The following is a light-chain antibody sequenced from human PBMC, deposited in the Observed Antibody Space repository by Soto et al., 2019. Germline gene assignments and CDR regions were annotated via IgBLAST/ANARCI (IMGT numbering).Light chain of an antibody. CDR2: DAS. V-gene: IGKV1-33*01. CDR3: QQYGNLPLT. Sequence: DIQMTQSPPSLSAFVGARVTITCQASQDINIYLNWYQQKPGKAPKLLIYDASNLATGVPSRFSGSRSETDFTFSISSLQPEDIATYYCQQYGNLPLTFGGGTKVEI. CDR1: QDINIY. J-gene: IGKJ4*01.